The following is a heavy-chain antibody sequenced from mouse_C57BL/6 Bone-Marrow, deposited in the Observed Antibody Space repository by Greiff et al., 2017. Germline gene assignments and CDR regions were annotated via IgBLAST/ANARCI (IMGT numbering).Heavy chain of an antibody. J-gene: IGHJ2*01. CDR1: GYTFTDYE. CDR2: IDPETGGT. D-gene: IGHD2-1*01. CDR3: TRGGIYYGNYFDY. V-gene: IGHV1-15*01. Sequence: QVQLQQSGAELVRPGASVTLSCKASGYTFTDYEMHWVKQTPVHGLEWIGAIDPETGGTAYNQKFKGKAILTAAKSSSTAYMELRSLTSEDSAVYYCTRGGIYYGNYFDYWGQGTTLTVSS.